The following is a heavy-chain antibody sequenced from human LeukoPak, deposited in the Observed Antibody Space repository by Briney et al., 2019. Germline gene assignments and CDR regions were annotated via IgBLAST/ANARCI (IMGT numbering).Heavy chain of an antibody. V-gene: IGHV4-59*01. Sequence: PSETLSLTCTVSGGSISSYYWSWIRQPPGKGGEWIGYIYYSGSTNYSPSLKSRVTISVDTSKNHFSLKLNSVTAADTAVYFCARNYDFWSGYYKVSWLDPWGQGTLVTVSS. CDR1: GGSISSYY. D-gene: IGHD3-3*01. CDR3: ARNYDFWSGYYKVSWLDP. J-gene: IGHJ5*02. CDR2: IYYSGST.